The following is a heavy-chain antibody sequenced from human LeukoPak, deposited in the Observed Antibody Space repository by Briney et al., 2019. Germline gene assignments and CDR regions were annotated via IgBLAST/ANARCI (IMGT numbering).Heavy chain of an antibody. V-gene: IGHV1-2*04. CDR3: ARSLLGYCSGGSCSSFDY. D-gene: IGHD2-15*01. J-gene: IGHJ4*02. CDR1: GYTFTGYY. Sequence: ASVKVSCKASGYTFTGYYMHWVRQAPGQGLEWMGWVNPNSGGTNYAQKFQGWVTMTRDTSISTAYMELSRLRSDDTAVYYCARSLLGYCSGGSCSSFDYWGQGTLVTVSS. CDR2: VNPNSGGT.